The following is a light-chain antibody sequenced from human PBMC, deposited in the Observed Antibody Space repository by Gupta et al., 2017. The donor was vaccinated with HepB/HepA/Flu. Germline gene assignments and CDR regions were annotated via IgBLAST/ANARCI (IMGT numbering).Light chain of an antibody. Sequence: DVVMNHSPPCLPVTLGQPDSFSCRSSQSIVHSDGNTYVNWFQQRPGQSPRRLIYQVSNRDSGIPDRFSGSGSGTDFTLTISRVEAEDVGVYYCMHGTHWPYTFGQGTKLEIK. J-gene: IGKJ2*01. CDR1: QSIVHSDGNTY. V-gene: IGKV2-30*02. CDR2: QVS. CDR3: MHGTHWPYT.